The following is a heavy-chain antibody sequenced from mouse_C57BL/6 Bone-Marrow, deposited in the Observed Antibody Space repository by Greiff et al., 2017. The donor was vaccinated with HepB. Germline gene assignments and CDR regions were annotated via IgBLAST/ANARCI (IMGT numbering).Heavy chain of an antibody. CDR2: IYPGGGYT. Sequence: QVQLQQSGAELVRPGTSVKMSCKASGYTFTNYWIGWAKQRPGHGLEWIGDIYPGGGYTNYNEKFKGKATLTADKSSSTAYMQCSSLTSEDSAIYYCARGDYDEYFDYWGQGTTLTVSS. J-gene: IGHJ2*01. D-gene: IGHD2-3*01. CDR1: GYTFTNYW. V-gene: IGHV1-63*01. CDR3: ARGDYDEYFDY.